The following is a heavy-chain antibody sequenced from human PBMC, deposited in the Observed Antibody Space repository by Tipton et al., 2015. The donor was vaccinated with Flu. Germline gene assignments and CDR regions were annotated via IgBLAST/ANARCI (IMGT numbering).Heavy chain of an antibody. J-gene: IGHJ4*02. CDR1: GGSFSTYS. D-gene: IGHD3-10*02. CDR3: ARHTGESVRGVIDS. CDR2: INERGST. V-gene: IGHV4-34*01. Sequence: TLSLTCAVYGGSFSTYSWTWIRQPPGKGLEWIGEINERGSTDYNPSLKSRVTISVDTSKNHFSLRLTSVTAADTAVYYCARHTGESVRGVIDSWGQGNLVIVSS.